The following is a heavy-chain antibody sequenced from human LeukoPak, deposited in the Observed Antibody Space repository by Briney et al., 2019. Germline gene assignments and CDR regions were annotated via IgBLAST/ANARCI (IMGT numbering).Heavy chain of an antibody. CDR1: GFSFSGHG. CDR2: ISPTGSTT. J-gene: IGHJ4*02. V-gene: IGHV3-74*01. D-gene: IGHD6-6*01. Sequence: GGSLRLSCTASGFSFSGHGLHWAGHLPGKGLVWVSRISPTGSTTSYADSVKGRFTVSRDNAKNTLYLQVNNLRAEDTAVYYCARGPNSNWSGLDFWGQGTLLTVSS. CDR3: ARGPNSNWSGLDF.